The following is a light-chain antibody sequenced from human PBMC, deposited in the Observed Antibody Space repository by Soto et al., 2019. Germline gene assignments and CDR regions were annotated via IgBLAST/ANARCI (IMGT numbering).Light chain of an antibody. CDR3: QQYNNWPYT. Sequence: ETAMTQSPATLSVSPGERATLSCRASQSVTINIAWYQQKPGQAPRLLIHGASTRATDVPARFSGSGSGTEFTLTIGSLQTEDFAVYYCQQYNNWPYTFGQGTTLDIK. V-gene: IGKV3-15*01. CDR2: GAS. J-gene: IGKJ2*01. CDR1: QSVTIN.